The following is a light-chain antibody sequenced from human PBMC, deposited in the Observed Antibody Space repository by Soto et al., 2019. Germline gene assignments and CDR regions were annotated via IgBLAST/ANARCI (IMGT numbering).Light chain of an antibody. J-gene: IGKJ1*01. CDR1: QNVDINY. Sequence: EIVLTQAPGPLSLSPGERATLSCRARQNVDINYLAWYQQKPGQAPRIIIFGASGRATGIPDRFSGSGSGTDFTLTISRLEPEDVAVYYCQQYGSLSWTFGQGTKVDIK. CDR2: GAS. V-gene: IGKV3-20*01. CDR3: QQYGSLSWT.